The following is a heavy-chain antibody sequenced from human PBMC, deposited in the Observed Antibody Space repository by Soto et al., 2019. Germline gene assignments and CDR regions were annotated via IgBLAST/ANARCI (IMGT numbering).Heavy chain of an antibody. J-gene: IGHJ3*02. Sequence: QVQLVESGGGVVQPGRSLRLSCAASGFTFSSYGMHWVRQAPGKGLEWVAVISYDGSNKYYADSVKGRFTISRDNSKNTLYLQMNSLRAEDTAVYYCAKVEGQWELLDAFDIWGQWTMVTVSS. V-gene: IGHV3-30*18. CDR3: AKVEGQWELLDAFDI. CDR1: GFTFSSYG. CDR2: ISYDGSNK. D-gene: IGHD1-26*01.